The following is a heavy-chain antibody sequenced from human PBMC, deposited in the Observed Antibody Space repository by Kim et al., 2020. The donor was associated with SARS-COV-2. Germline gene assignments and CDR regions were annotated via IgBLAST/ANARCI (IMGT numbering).Heavy chain of an antibody. D-gene: IGHD6-13*01. CDR3: ARELFGYSSSRIFDP. V-gene: IGHV4-31*02. J-gene: IGHJ5*02. Sequence: PSLKSRVTISVDTSKNQFSLKLSSVTAADTAVYYCARELFGYSSSRIFDPWGQGTLVTVSS.